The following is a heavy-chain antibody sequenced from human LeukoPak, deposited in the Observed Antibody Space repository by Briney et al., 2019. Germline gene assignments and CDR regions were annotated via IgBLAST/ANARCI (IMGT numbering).Heavy chain of an antibody. V-gene: IGHV1-69*13. CDR3: ARVPDYWRSSWKEVGIDY. J-gene: IGHJ4*02. CDR2: IIPIFGTA. D-gene: IGHD6-13*01. Sequence: ASVKVSCKASGGTFSSYAISWVRQAPGQGLEWMGGIIPIFGTANYAQKFQGRVTITADESTSTAYMELSSLRSEDTAVYYCARVPDYWRSSWKEVGIDYWGQGTLVTVSS. CDR1: GGTFSSYA.